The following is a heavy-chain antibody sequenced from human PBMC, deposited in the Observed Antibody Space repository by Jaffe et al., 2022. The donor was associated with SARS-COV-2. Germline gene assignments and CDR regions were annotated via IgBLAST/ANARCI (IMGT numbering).Heavy chain of an antibody. V-gene: IGHV4-39*01. CDR2: IYYSGST. D-gene: IGHD6-13*01. CDR1: GGSISSSSYY. CDR3: ASLIAAAGPYYFDY. Sequence: QLQLQESGPGLVKPSETLSLTCTVSGGSISSSSYYWGWIRQPPGKGLEWIGSIYYSGSTYYNPSLKSRVTISVDTSKNQFSLKLSSVTAADTAVYYCASLIAAAGPYYFDYWGQGTLVTVSS. J-gene: IGHJ4*02.